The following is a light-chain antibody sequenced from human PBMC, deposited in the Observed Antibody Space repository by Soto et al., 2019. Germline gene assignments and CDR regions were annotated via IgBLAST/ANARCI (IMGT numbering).Light chain of an antibody. J-gene: IGLJ1*01. CDR2: EVS. CDR1: SSDVGGYKY. Sequence: QSALTQPASVSGSPGQSIIISCTGTSSDVGGYKYVSWYQQHPGKAPKLMIYEVSNRPSGVSNRFSGSKSGNTASLTISGLQAEDEADYYCSSYTSSSTLYVFGTGTKLTVL. V-gene: IGLV2-14*01. CDR3: SSYTSSSTLYV.